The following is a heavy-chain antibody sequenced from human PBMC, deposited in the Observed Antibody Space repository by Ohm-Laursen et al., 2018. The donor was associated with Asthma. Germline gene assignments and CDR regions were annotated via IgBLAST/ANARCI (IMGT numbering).Heavy chain of an antibody. V-gene: IGHV1-2*06. D-gene: IGHD4-17*01. CDR3: ASGLAGDYGDYVPDF. Sequence: SVKVSCKAPGYTFTAYYVHWVRQAPGQGLEWMGRFNPNDGATSFAQKFQGRVTMTWDTSITTAYMELSRLTSDDTAVYYCASGLAGDYGDYVPDFWGQGSLVTVSA. CDR1: GYTFTAYY. CDR2: FNPNDGAT. J-gene: IGHJ4*02.